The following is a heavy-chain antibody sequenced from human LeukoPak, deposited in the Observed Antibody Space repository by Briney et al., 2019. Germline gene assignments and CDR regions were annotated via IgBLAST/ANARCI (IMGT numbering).Heavy chain of an antibody. CDR1: GGSFSGYY. J-gene: IGHJ4*02. CDR3: ARGVPYCSGGSCYSRQSYYFDS. D-gene: IGHD2-15*01. Sequence: SEALSLTCAVYGGSFSGYYWSWIRQPPGKGLEWIGEINHSGSTNYNPSLKSRVTISVDTSKNQFSLKLSSVTAAGTAVYYCARGVPYCSGGSCYSRQSYYFDSWGQGTLVTVSS. V-gene: IGHV4-34*01. CDR2: INHSGST.